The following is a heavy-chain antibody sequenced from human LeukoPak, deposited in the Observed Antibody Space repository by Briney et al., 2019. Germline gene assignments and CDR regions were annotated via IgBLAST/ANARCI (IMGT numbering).Heavy chain of an antibody. D-gene: IGHD4-17*01. CDR1: GFTFSSYG. V-gene: IGHV3-33*01. J-gene: IGHJ6*03. Sequence: PGRSLRLSCAASGFTFSSYGMHWVRQAPGKGLEWVAVIWYDGSNKYYADSVKGRFTISRDNSKNTLYLQMSSLRAEDTAVYYCARADGDYPYYYYMDVWGKGTTVTVSS. CDR2: IWYDGSNK. CDR3: ARADGDYPYYYYMDV.